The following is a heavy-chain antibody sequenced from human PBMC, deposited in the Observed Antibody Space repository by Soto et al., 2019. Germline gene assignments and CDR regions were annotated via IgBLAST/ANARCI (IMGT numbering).Heavy chain of an antibody. CDR3: ATHPLDLWQPDQYFPH. D-gene: IGHD6-13*01. Sequence: GGSLRLSCAASGFTFSSYSMNWVRQAPGKGLEWVSSISSTSTYIHYADSVKGRFIISRDNAKNSVFLQMNSLRAEDTAVYYCATHPLDLWQPDQYFPHWGQGTLVTVSS. V-gene: IGHV3-21*01. CDR2: ISSTSTYI. CDR1: GFTFSSYS. J-gene: IGHJ1*01.